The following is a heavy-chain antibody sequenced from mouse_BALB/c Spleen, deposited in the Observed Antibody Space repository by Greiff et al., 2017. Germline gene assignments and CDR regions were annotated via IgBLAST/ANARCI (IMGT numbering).Heavy chain of an antibody. CDR2: INPSSGYT. J-gene: IGHJ1*01. V-gene: IGHV1-4*01. CDR1: GYTFTSYT. D-gene: IGHD3-1*01. Sequence: QVQLKESGAELARPGASVKMSCKASGYTFTSYTMHWVKQRPGQGLEWIGYINPSSGYTNYNQKFKDKATLTADKSSSTAYMQLSSLTSEDSAVYYCARYSAWYFDVWGAGTTVTVSS. CDR3: ARYSAWYFDV.